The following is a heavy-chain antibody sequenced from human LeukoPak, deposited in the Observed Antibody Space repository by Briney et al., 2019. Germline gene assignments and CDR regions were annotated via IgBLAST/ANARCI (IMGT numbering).Heavy chain of an antibody. D-gene: IGHD1-26*01. CDR3: AKAPARWELLWLHFDY. CDR1: GFTFSSYA. Sequence: GGSLRLSCVASGFTFSSYAMHWVRQAPGKGLEWVAVISYDGSNKYYADSVKGRFTISRDNSKNTLYLQMNSLRAEDTAVYYCAKAPARWELLWLHFDYWGQGTLVTVSS. J-gene: IGHJ4*02. CDR2: ISYDGSNK. V-gene: IGHV3-30-3*01.